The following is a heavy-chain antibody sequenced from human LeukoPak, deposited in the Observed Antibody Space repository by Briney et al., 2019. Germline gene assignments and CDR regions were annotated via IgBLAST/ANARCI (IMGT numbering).Heavy chain of an antibody. J-gene: IGHJ4*02. CDR1: GFTFSSYS. CDR3: AKWGKEEGTFDY. V-gene: IGHV3-21*04. D-gene: IGHD2-8*01. CDR2: ISSSSSYI. Sequence: GGSLRLSCAASGFTFSSYSMNWVRQAPGKGLEWVSSISSSSSYIYYADSVKGRFTISRDNSKNTLYLQMSSLRAEDTAVYYCAKWGKEEGTFDYWGQGTLVTVSS.